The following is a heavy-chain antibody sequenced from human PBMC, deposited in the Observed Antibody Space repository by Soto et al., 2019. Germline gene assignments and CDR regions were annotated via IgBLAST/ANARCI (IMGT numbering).Heavy chain of an antibody. Sequence: GESLKISCKGSGYSFTSYWISWVRQMPGKGLEWMGRIDPSDSYTNYSPSFQGHVTISADKSISTAYLQWSSLKASDTAMYYCASRRGYYYGSGSYYNYGMDVWGQGTTVTVSS. V-gene: IGHV5-10-1*01. J-gene: IGHJ6*02. D-gene: IGHD3-10*01. CDR3: ASRRGYYYGSGSYYNYGMDV. CDR2: IDPSDSYT. CDR1: GYSFTSYW.